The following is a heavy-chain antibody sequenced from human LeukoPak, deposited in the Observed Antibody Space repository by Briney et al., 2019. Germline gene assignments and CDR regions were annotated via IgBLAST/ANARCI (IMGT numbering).Heavy chain of an antibody. CDR3: AGDHCHSSSKGGYYYYYMDV. V-gene: IGHV3-21*01. D-gene: IGHD6-6*01. J-gene: IGHJ6*03. CDR2: ISSISSYI. CDR1: GFTFSSYS. Sequence: PGGSLRLSCAASGFTFSSYSMNWVRQAPGKGLEWVSSISSISSYIYYADSVKGRFTISRDNTKNSLYLQMNSLRAEAAAVYYCAGDHCHSSSKGGYYYYYMDVWGKGTTVTVSS.